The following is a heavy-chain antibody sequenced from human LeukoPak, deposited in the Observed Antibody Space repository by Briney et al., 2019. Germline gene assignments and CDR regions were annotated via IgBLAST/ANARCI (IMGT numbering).Heavy chain of an antibody. D-gene: IGHD3-3*01. Sequence: SETLSLTCAVYGGSFSGYYWSWIRQPPGKGPEWIGEINHSGSTNYNPSLKSRVTISVDTSKNQFSLKLSSVTAADTAVYYCARGRITIFGVVIIPPYYFDYWGQGTLVTVSS. CDR1: GGSFSGYY. CDR3: ARGRITIFGVVIIPPYYFDY. J-gene: IGHJ4*02. CDR2: INHSGST. V-gene: IGHV4-34*01.